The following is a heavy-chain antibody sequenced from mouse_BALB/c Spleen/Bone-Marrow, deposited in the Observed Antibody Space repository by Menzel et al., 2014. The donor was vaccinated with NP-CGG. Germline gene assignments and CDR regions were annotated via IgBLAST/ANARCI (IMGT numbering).Heavy chain of an antibody. J-gene: IGHJ2*01. CDR3: TRSGGYYFDY. V-gene: IGHV1-69*02. CDR2: IYPSDSYT. Sequence: VQVVESGAELVRPGASVKLSCKASGYTFTSYWINWMRQRPGQGLEWIGNIYPSDSYTNYNQKFKDKATLTVDKSSSTAYMQLSSPTSEDSAVYYCTRSGGYYFDYWGQGTTLTVSS. CDR1: GYTFTSYW.